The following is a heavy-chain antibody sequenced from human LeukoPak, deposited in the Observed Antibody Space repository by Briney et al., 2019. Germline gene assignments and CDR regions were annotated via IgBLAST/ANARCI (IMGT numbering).Heavy chain of an antibody. J-gene: IGHJ5*02. Sequence: PSETLSLTCTVSGGSISSYYWSWIRQPPGKGLEWIGYIYYSGSTNYNPSLKSRVTISVDTSKNQFSLKLSSVTAADTAVYYCARAGCSSTSCYGEAPFDPWGQGTLVTVSS. CDR2: IYYSGST. CDR1: GGSISSYY. D-gene: IGHD2-2*01. CDR3: ARAGCSSTSCYGEAPFDP. V-gene: IGHV4-59*01.